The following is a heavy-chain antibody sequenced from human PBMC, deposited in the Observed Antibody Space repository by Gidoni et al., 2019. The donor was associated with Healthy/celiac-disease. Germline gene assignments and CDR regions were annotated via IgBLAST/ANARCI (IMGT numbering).Heavy chain of an antibody. V-gene: IGHV3-64D*08. Sequence: EVQLVESGGGLVQPGGSLRLSCSASGFTFSNYAMHWVRQAPGKGLESISAISSNGGSTFYADSVKGRFTISRDNSKNTLFLQMSSLRAEDTAMYYCVKEERFLEWLPLFDYWGQGTLVTVSS. CDR2: ISSNGGST. CDR1: GFTFSNYA. CDR3: VKEERFLEWLPLFDY. J-gene: IGHJ4*02. D-gene: IGHD3-3*01.